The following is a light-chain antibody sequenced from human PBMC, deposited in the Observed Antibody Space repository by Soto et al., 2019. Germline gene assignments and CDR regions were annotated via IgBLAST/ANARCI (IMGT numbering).Light chain of an antibody. J-gene: IGLJ2*01. V-gene: IGLV1-44*01. CDR3: AAWDDSLNSVV. Sequence: QSVLTQPPSASGTPGQRVAISCSGSSSNIGSHSVNWYQQLPGTAPKLLIYSNNQRPSGVPDRFSGSKSGTSVSLAISGLQSDDEADYYCAAWDDSLNSVVLGGGTKLTVL. CDR1: SSNIGSHS. CDR2: SNN.